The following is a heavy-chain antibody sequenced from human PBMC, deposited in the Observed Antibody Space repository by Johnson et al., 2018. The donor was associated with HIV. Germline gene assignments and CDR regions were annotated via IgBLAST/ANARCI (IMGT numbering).Heavy chain of an antibody. CDR2: ISYDGSNK. Sequence: QVQLVESGGGLVQPGGSLRLSCAASGFTFGDYGMHWVRQAPVKGLEWVAVISYDGSNKYYADSVKGRFTISRDNSKNTLYLQMNSLRAEDTAVYYWAKDDYGDLWVGAFDIWGQGTMVTVSS. V-gene: IGHV3-30*18. CDR1: GFTFGDYG. D-gene: IGHD4-17*01. J-gene: IGHJ3*02. CDR3: AKDDYGDLWVGAFDI.